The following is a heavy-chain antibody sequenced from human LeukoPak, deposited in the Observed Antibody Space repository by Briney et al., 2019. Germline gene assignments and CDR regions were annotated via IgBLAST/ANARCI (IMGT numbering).Heavy chain of an antibody. D-gene: IGHD3-22*01. J-gene: IGHJ4*02. CDR2: INPNSGGT. CDR3: ARGRGLDSSGYYDDFDY. V-gene: IGHV1-2*02. CDR1: GYTFTGYY. Sequence: ASVKVSCKASGYTFTGYYMHWVRQAPGQGLKWMGWINPNSGGTNYAQKFQGRVTMTRDTSISTAYMELSRLRSDDTAVYYCARGRGLDSSGYYDDFDYWGQGTLVTVSS.